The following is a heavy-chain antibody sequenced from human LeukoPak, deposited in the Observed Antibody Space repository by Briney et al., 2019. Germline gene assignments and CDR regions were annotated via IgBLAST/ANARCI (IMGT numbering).Heavy chain of an antibody. D-gene: IGHD3-10*01. CDR1: TGSISSDH. V-gene: IGHV4-4*09. CDR3: ARHRGSGSPYFDY. CDR2: ILTSGTT. Sequence: SETLSLTCTVSTGSISSDHWSWVRQPPGKGLEWIGYILTSGTTNYNPSLKSRLTISVDTSKNQFTLKLSSVTAADTAVYYCARHRGSGSPYFDYWGQGTLVTVSS. J-gene: IGHJ4*02.